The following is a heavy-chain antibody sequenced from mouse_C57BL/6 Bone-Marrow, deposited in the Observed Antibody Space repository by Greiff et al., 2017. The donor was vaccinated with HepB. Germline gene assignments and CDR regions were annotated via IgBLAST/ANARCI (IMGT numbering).Heavy chain of an antibody. CDR2: TFYSGIT. Sequence: EVKLQESGPSLVRPSQTLSLTCTVTGFSINSDCYWIWIRQFPGNKLEYIGYTFYSGITYYNPSLESRTYITRDTSKNQFSLKLSSVTTEDTATYYCARDKSDYEGYNAMDYWGQGTSVTVSS. J-gene: IGHJ4*01. V-gene: IGHV3-3*01. D-gene: IGHD2-13*01. CDR1: GFSINSDCY. CDR3: ARDKSDYEGYNAMDY.